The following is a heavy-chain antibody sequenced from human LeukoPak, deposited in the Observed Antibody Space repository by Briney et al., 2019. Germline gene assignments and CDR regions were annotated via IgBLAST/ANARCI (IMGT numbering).Heavy chain of an antibody. V-gene: IGHV3-23*01. Sequence: PGGSLRLSCAASGFTFSSYAMSWVRQAPGKGLEWVSAIFGSGDSTYYGDSVKGRFTISRDNSKNTLYLQMNSLRAEDTAVYYCAKTRPLDSSSWSHGDYWGQGTLVTVSS. CDR3: AKTRPLDSSSWSHGDY. J-gene: IGHJ4*02. CDR2: IFGSGDST. CDR1: GFTFSSYA. D-gene: IGHD6-13*01.